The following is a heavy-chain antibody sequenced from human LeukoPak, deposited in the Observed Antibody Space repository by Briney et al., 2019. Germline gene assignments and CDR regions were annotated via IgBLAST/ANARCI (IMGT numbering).Heavy chain of an antibody. D-gene: IGHD4-11*01. CDR3: ARARDYSTLYYFDY. Sequence: SVKVSCKASGYTFTSYDINWVRQATGQGLEWMGGIIPIFGTANYAQKFQGRVTITTDESTSTAYMELSSLRSEDTAVYYCARARDYSTLYYFDYWGQGTLVTVSS. J-gene: IGHJ4*02. CDR1: GYTFTSYD. V-gene: IGHV1-69*05. CDR2: IIPIFGTA.